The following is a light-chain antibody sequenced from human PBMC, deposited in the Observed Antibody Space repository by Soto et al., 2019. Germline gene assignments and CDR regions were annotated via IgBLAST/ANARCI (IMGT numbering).Light chain of an antibody. Sequence: DIQMTQSPSSLSASVGERVTFSCRASQNISSWLAWYQQKPGKAPKLLIYDASTLESGVPSRFHGSGSGTEFTLTISSLQPNDFATYFCQQYNTFSWTFGQGTKVDI. CDR2: DAS. J-gene: IGKJ1*01. V-gene: IGKV1-5*01. CDR1: QNISSW. CDR3: QQYNTFSWT.